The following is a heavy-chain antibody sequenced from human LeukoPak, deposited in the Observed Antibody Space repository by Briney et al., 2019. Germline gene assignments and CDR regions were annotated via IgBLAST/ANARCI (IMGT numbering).Heavy chain of an antibody. CDR3: AKELQGGRTFEY. D-gene: IGHD1-1*01. CDR1: GFTFSSSY. Sequence: PGGSLRLSCAASGFTFSSSYMGWVRQAPAKGLEWVSEISGSGDITFYPDSVKGRFTISRDNSKGTLYMQMNSLRVEDTAVYYCAKELQGGRTFEYWGQETLVTVSS. J-gene: IGHJ4*02. V-gene: IGHV3-23*01. CDR2: ISGSGDIT.